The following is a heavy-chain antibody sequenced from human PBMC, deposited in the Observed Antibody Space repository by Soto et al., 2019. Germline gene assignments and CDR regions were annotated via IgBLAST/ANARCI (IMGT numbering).Heavy chain of an antibody. D-gene: IGHD6-25*01. Sequence: LLTLSLPWGVAGGSIESGGDYWSWIRQHPGKGLEWVGHAYYSGTTYYSPSLKSRISISPNRSKNLLPLKLSSMTAAARAIYYCPSGYKFRLSSWGHRPMVTVSS. J-gene: IGHJ5*01. CDR2: AYYSGTT. CDR3: PSGYKFRLSS. V-gene: IGHV4-31*11. CDR1: GGSIESGGDY.